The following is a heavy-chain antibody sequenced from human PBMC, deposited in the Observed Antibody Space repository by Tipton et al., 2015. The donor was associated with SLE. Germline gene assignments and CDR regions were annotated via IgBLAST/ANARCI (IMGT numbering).Heavy chain of an antibody. CDR2: IFHSGST. V-gene: IGHV4-38-2*02. CDR3: ARVAGAYYYMDI. Sequence: TLSLTCSVSGYPISSGYYWGWIRQPPGKGLEWIGSIFHSGSTYYNPSLKSRVTMSVDTSKNQFSLTLRSVTAADTAVYYCARVAGAYYYMDIWGNGTTVTVSS. CDR1: GYPISSGYY. J-gene: IGHJ6*03.